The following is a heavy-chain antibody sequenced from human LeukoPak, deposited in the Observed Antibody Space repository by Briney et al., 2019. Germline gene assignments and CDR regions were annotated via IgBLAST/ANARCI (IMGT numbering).Heavy chain of an antibody. V-gene: IGHV1-2*02. D-gene: IGHD3-10*01. CDR3: ASLLWFGDFDY. CDR1: GYMFTGFF. J-gene: IGHJ4*02. CDR2: VSSNNGGT. Sequence: ASVKVSCKSSGYMFTGFFIHWVRQAPGQGLEWMGSVSSNNGGTSFAQILQGMVNMTSNTSTRPAYLQLSGLRFDDPAFYYCASLLWFGDFDYWGQGAPVTVSS.